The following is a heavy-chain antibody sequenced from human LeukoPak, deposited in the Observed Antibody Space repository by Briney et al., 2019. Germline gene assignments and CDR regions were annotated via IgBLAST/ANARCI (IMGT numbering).Heavy chain of an antibody. Sequence: GSLRLSCAASGFTFSSYWMHWVRQAPGKGLVWVSRINSDGSSTNYADSVKGRFTVSRDNAKNTLYLQMNSLRAEDTAVYYCARDISYTSGPPGYYWGQGTLVTVSS. J-gene: IGHJ4*02. CDR2: INSDGSST. CDR3: ARDISYTSGPPGYY. D-gene: IGHD3-16*01. CDR1: GFTFSSYW. V-gene: IGHV3-74*01.